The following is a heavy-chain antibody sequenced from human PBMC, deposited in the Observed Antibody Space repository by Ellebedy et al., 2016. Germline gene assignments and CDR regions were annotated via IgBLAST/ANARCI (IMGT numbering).Heavy chain of an antibody. J-gene: IGHJ6*03. D-gene: IGHD3-10*01. Sequence: ASVKVSCXASGYTFTSYYMHWVRQAPGQGLEWMGIINPSGGSTSYAQKFQGRVTMTRDTSTSTVYMELSSLRSEDTAVYYCARDGVYHYYGSGSYQSDYYYYYYYMDVWGKGTTVTVSS. CDR3: ARDGVYHYYGSGSYQSDYYYYYYYMDV. CDR2: INPSGGST. V-gene: IGHV1-46*03. CDR1: GYTFTSYY.